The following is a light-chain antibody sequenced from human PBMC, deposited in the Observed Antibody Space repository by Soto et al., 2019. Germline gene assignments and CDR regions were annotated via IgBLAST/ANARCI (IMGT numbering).Light chain of an antibody. CDR1: LSVSSY. CDR2: GAS. Sequence: EIVLTQSPGTLSLSPGERATLSCRASLSVSSYKLAWYQQKPGQPPRLLISGASSRATGIPARFSGSGSGTDFTLTISSLEPEDFAVYYCQQRSNWPPGLTFGGGTKVDIK. CDR3: QQRSNWPPGLT. J-gene: IGKJ4*01. V-gene: IGKV3-11*01.